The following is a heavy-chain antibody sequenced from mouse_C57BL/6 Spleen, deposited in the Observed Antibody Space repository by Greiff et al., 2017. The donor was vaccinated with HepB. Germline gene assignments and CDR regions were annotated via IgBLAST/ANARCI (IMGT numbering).Heavy chain of an antibody. CDR1: GYTFTSYW. V-gene: IGHV1-64*01. CDR2: IHPNSGST. D-gene: IGHD2-2*01. CDR3: ARFLYGYDSWFAY. J-gene: IGHJ3*01. Sequence: QVQLQQPGAELVKPGASVKLSCKASGYTFTSYWMHWVKQRPGQGLEWIGMIHPNSGSTNYNEKFKSKATLTVDKSSSTAYMQLSSLTSEDSAVYYCARFLYGYDSWFAYWGQGTLVTVSA.